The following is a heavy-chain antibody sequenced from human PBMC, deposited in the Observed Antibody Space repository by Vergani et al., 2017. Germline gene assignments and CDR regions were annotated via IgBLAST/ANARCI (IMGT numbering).Heavy chain of an antibody. Sequence: QVQLVQSGAEVKKPGASVKVSCKASGYTLSRYSIYWVRQAPGQGLEWMGWINTNTGNPAYAQGFRGRFVFSLDTSVNTAYLQINNLKSDDTAVYYCARDPRGYGGDPEDYYYGMDVWGQGTTVTVSS. J-gene: IGHJ6*02. D-gene: IGHD2-21*02. CDR3: ARDPRGYGGDPEDYYYGMDV. CDR1: GYTLSRYS. V-gene: IGHV7-4-1*02. CDR2: INTNTGNP.